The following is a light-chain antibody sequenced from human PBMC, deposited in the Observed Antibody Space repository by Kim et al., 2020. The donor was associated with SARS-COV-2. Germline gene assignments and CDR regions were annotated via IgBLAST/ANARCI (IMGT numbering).Light chain of an antibody. Sequence: QSITISCTGTSSDVGGYNYVSWYQQHPGKAPKPMIYDVSNRPSGVSNRFSGSKSGNTASLTISGLQAEDEADYDCSSYTSSSTPYVFGTGTKVTVL. CDR1: SSDVGGYNY. V-gene: IGLV2-14*03. CDR3: SSYTSSSTPYV. J-gene: IGLJ1*01. CDR2: DVS.